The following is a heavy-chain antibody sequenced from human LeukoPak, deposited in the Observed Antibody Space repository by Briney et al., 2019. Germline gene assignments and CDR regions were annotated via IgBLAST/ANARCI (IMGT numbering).Heavy chain of an antibody. V-gene: IGHV3-7*01. J-gene: IGHJ6*03. D-gene: IGHD3-10*01. CDR2: IKQDGSEK. CDR1: GFTFSSSW. CDR3: AREHPMVRGVYYYYYMDV. Sequence: GRSLRLSCPASGFTFSSSWMSWVRQAPGRGLEWVAYIKQDGSEKYYVDSVKGRFTISRDNAKTSLYLQMNSLRAEDTAVYYCAREHPMVRGVYYYYYMDVWGKGTTVTISS.